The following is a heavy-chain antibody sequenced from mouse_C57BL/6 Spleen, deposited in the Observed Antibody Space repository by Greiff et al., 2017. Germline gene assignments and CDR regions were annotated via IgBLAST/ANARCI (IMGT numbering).Heavy chain of an antibody. Sequence: QVQLQQPGTELVKPGASVKLSCKASGYTFTSYWMHWVKQRPGQGLEWIGNINPSNGGTNYNEKFKSKATLTVDKSSSTAYMQLSSLTSEDSAVYYCARDCGSSYVRYFDVWGTGTTVTVSS. V-gene: IGHV1-53*01. D-gene: IGHD1-1*01. CDR1: GYTFTSYW. CDR3: ARDCGSSYVRYFDV. J-gene: IGHJ1*03. CDR2: INPSNGGT.